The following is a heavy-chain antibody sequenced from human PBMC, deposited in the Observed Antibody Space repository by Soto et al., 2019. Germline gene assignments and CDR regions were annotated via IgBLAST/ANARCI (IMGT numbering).Heavy chain of an antibody. Sequence: QVQLQQWGAGLLKPSETLSLTCAVYGGSFSGYYRTWIRQPPGTGLEWIGEINHSGSTNYNPSLKSRVPLSVDTSQNQFSLKLTSVTAADTAVYYCARDKITGLFDYWGQGTLVTVSS. CDR1: GGSFSGYY. CDR2: INHSGST. J-gene: IGHJ4*02. D-gene: IGHD2-8*02. V-gene: IGHV4-34*01. CDR3: ARDKITGLFDY.